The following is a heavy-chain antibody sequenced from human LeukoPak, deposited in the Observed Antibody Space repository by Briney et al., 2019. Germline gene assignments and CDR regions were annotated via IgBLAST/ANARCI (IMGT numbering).Heavy chain of an antibody. Sequence: SETLSLTRTVSGGSISSYYWSWIRQPAGKGLEWIGRIYTSGSTNYNPSLKSRVTISIDTSKNQFSLKLSSVTAADTAVYYCARGLWFGDENPPYFDYWGQGTLVTVSS. J-gene: IGHJ4*02. D-gene: IGHD3-10*01. CDR2: IYTSGST. CDR3: ARGLWFGDENPPYFDY. CDR1: GGSISSYY. V-gene: IGHV4-4*07.